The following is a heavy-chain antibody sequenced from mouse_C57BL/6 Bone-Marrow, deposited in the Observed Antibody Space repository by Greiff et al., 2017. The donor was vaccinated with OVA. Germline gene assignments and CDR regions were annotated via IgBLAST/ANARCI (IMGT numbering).Heavy chain of an antibody. D-gene: IGHD2-2*01. Sequence: EVKVEESGGGLVQPGESLKLSCESNEYEFPSHDMSWVRKTPEKRLELVAAIHSDGGSTYYPDTMERRFIISRDNTKKTLYLQMSSLRSEDTALYYCARRGYDGYFDVWGTGTTVTVSS. V-gene: IGHV5-2*03. CDR1: EYEFPSHD. CDR3: ARRGYDGYFDV. CDR2: IHSDGGST. J-gene: IGHJ1*03.